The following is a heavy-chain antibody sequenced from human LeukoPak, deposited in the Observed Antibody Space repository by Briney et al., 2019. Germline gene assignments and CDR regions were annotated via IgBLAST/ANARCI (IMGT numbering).Heavy chain of an antibody. J-gene: IGHJ4*02. CDR1: GYSISSVNY. CDR2: IYHSGST. D-gene: IGHD6-6*01. Sequence: PSETLSLTCTVSGYSISSVNYWGWIRQPPGKGLEWIGSIYHSGSTYYNPSLKSRVTISVDTSKNQFSLKLSSVTAADTAVYYCARVLAARQNWGYYFDYWGQGTLVTVSS. V-gene: IGHV4-38-2*02. CDR3: ARVLAARQNWGYYFDY.